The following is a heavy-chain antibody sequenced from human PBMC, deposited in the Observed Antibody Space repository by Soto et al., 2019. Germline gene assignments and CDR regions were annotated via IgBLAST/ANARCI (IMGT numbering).Heavy chain of an antibody. J-gene: IGHJ4*02. CDR3: VRVGSTMTTVTSDFGY. V-gene: IGHV1-8*01. D-gene: IGHD4-17*01. Sequence: ASVEVSCKASGYTFTSYDINWVRQATGQGLEWMGWMNPNSGNTGYAQKFQGRVTMTRNTSISTAYMELSSLRSEDTAVYYCVRVGSTMTTVTSDFGYWGQGTLVTVSS. CDR2: MNPNSGNT. CDR1: GYTFTSYD.